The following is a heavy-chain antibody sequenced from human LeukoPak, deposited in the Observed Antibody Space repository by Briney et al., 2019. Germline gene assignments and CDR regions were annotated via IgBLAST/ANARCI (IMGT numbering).Heavy chain of an antibody. CDR1: GFTFSSYA. CDR2: ISSSSSYI. J-gene: IGHJ4*02. Sequence: PGGSLRLSCAASGFTFSSYAMSWVRQAPGKGLEWVSSISSSSSYIYYADSVKGRFTISRDNAKNSLYLQMHSLRAEDTAVYYCARPEMRGYSWAFDYWGQGSLVTVSS. D-gene: IGHD5-12*01. V-gene: IGHV3-21*01. CDR3: ARPEMRGYSWAFDY.